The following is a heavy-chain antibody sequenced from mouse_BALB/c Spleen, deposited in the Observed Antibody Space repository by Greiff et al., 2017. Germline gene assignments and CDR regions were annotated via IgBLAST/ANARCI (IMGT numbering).Heavy chain of an antibody. Sequence: EVKLMESGGDLVKPGGSLKLSCAASGFTFSSYGMSWVRQTPDKRLEWVATISSGGSYTYYPDSVKGRFTISRDNAKNTLYLQMSSLKSEDTAMYYCASSLGREYFDYWGQGTTLTVSS. CDR2: ISSGGSYT. D-gene: IGHD4-1*01. V-gene: IGHV5-6*01. CDR1: GFTFSSYG. J-gene: IGHJ2*01. CDR3: ASSLGREYFDY.